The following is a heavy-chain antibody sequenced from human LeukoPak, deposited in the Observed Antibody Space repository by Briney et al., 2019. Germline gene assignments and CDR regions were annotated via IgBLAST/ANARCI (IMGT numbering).Heavy chain of an antibody. V-gene: IGHV3-15*07. CDR1: GFTFSNAW. Sequence: TGGSLRLSCATSGFTFSNAWMNWVRQAPGKGLEWVGRIRSNSDGGTIDYAAPVKGRFTLSRDDSKTTLYLQMNSLQTEDTAVYYCATDFYDSTWGQGTLVTVSS. CDR2: IRSNSDGGTI. D-gene: IGHD3-22*01. J-gene: IGHJ5*02. CDR3: ATDFYDST.